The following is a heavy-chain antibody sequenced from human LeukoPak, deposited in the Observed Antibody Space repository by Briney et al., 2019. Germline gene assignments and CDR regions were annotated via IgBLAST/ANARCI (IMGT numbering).Heavy chain of an antibody. D-gene: IGHD3-16*01. J-gene: IGHJ3*02. CDR1: GFTFSSYA. Sequence: GGSLRLSCAASGFTFSSYAMHWVRQAPGKGLEWVAVISYDGSNKYYADSVKGRFTISRDNSKNTLYLQMNSLRAEDTAVYYCASRSWGRRPTGAFDIWGQGTMVTVSS. CDR3: ASRSWGRRPTGAFDI. CDR2: ISYDGSNK. V-gene: IGHV3-30*04.